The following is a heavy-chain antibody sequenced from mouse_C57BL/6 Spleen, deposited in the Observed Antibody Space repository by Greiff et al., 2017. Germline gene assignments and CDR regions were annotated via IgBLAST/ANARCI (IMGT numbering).Heavy chain of an antibody. CDR2: IDPETGGT. CDR1: GYTFTDYE. V-gene: IGHV1-15*01. J-gene: IGHJ3*01. CDR3: TRGRTAQATSAWFAY. Sequence: QVQLQQSGAELVRPGASVTLSCKASGYTFTDYEMHWVKQTPVHGLEWIGAIDPETGGTAYNQKFKGKAILTADKSSSTAYMELRSLTSEDSAVYYCTRGRTAQATSAWFAYWGQGTLVTVSA. D-gene: IGHD3-2*02.